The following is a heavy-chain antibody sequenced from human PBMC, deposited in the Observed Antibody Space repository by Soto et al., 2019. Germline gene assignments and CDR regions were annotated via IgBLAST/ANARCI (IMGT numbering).Heavy chain of an antibody. CDR1: GGSVSTGVHS. CDR3: SRGYYTSWYWFDR. CDR2: IYYSGST. J-gene: IGHJ2*01. V-gene: IGHV4-61*08. D-gene: IGHD6-13*01. Sequence: QVQLQESGPGLVKPSETLSLTCTVSVSGGSVSTGVHSWSWIRQPPGKGLEWIGYIYYSGSTNYNPSLKSRVTISVDTSKNQSSLKLTSVTAADTAVYYCSRGYYTSWYWFDRLGRGTLVTVSS.